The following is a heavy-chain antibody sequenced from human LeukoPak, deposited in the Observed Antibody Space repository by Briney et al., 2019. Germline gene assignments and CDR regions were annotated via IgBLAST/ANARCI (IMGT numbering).Heavy chain of an antibody. CDR3: ARDLRGGGY. J-gene: IGHJ4*02. D-gene: IGHD3-10*01. CDR1: GFTFSSYG. Sequence: GGSLRLSCVASGFTFSSYGMSWVRQAPGKGLEWVSAISGSGGSTYYADSVKGRFTISRDNAKNSLYLQMNSLRAEDTAFYYCARDLRGGGYWGQGTLVTVSS. CDR2: ISGSGGST. V-gene: IGHV3-23*01.